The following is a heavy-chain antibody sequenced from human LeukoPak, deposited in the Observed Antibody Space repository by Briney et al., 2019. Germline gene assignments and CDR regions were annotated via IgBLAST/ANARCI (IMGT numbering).Heavy chain of an antibody. CDR3: ARVAVVVAPAAMVDWFDP. V-gene: IGHV1-2*02. D-gene: IGHD2-2*01. Sequence: GASVKVSCKASGYTFTGYYMHWVRQAPGQGLEWMGWINPNSGGTNYAQKFQGRVTMTRDTSISTAYMELSRLRSDDTAVYYCARVAVVVAPAAMVDWFDPWGQGTLVTVSS. J-gene: IGHJ5*02. CDR1: GYTFTGYY. CDR2: INPNSGGT.